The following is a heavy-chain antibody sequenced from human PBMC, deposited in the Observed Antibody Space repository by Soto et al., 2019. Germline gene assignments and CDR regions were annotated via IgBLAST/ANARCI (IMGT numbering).Heavy chain of an antibody. CDR3: AKEDVGGYYYSGL. CDR1: EFTCSNYV. D-gene: IGHD1-26*01. V-gene: IGHV3-23*01. J-gene: IGHJ4*02. Sequence: WRSMRLPSAASEFTCSNYVMRRVRQSPGKGLEWVSSISNSGGGTYYADSVRGRFTISRDNSKNTLYLQMNSLRAEDTAVYYCAKEDVGGYYYSGLWGRGTLVTVS. CDR2: ISNSGGGT.